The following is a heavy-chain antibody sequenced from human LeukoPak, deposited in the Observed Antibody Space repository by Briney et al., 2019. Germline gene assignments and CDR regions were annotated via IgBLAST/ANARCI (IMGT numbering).Heavy chain of an antibody. Sequence: GGSLCLSCAASGFTVSSNYMSWVRQAPGKGLEWVSVIYSGGSTYYADSVKGRFTISRDNSKNTLYLQMNSLRAEDTAVYYCARDRTYYDIVTHDWYFDVGRGGWLVTVSS. CDR3: ARDRTYYDIVTHDWYFDV. J-gene: IGHJ2*01. CDR2: IYSGGST. D-gene: IGHD3-9*01. CDR1: GFTVSSNY. V-gene: IGHV3-66*01.